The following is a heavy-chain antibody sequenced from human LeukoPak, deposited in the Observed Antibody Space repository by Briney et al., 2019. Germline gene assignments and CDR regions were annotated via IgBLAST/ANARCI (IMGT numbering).Heavy chain of an antibody. J-gene: IGHJ4*02. D-gene: IGHD1-26*01. V-gene: IGHV3-64D*06. Sequence: HAGGSLRLSCSASGFTFSGHFMHWVRQAPGKGLEYVSSISNNGDKTYYAESVKGRFTISRDNSKNTLYLQLSSLRVEDTAVYYCIKDRIGTWSFDHWGQGTLLTVSS. CDR2: ISNNGDKT. CDR1: GFTFSGHF. CDR3: IKDRIGTWSFDH.